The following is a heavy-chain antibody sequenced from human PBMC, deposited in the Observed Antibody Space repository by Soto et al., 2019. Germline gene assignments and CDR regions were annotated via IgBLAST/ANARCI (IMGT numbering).Heavy chain of an antibody. V-gene: IGHV3-30*18. D-gene: IGHD2-2*01. CDR1: GFTFSSYG. CDR2: ISYDGSNK. CDR3: EKDHGVVLVPAAIASYFDY. J-gene: IGHJ4*02. Sequence: QVQLVESGGGVVQPGRSLRLSCAASGFTFSSYGMHWVRQAPGKGLEWVAVISYDGSNKYYADSVKGRFTISRDNSKNXLXXQMNSLRAEDTAVYYCEKDHGVVLVPAAIASYFDYWGQGTLVTVSS.